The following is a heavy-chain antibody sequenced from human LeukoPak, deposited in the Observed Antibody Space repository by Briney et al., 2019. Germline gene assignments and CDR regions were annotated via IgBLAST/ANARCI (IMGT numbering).Heavy chain of an antibody. Sequence: SETLSLTCTVSGGSISSSSYYWGWIRQPPGKGLEWIGSIYYSGSTYYNPSLKSRVTMSVDTSKNQFSLKLSSVTAADTAVYYCARDLDYGDYYYYYMDVWGKGTTVTVSS. D-gene: IGHD4-17*01. CDR1: GGSISSSSYY. CDR2: IYYSGST. V-gene: IGHV4-39*07. CDR3: ARDLDYGDYYYYYMDV. J-gene: IGHJ6*03.